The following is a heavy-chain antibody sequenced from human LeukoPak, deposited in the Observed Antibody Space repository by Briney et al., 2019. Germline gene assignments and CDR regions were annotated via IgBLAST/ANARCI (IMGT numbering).Heavy chain of an antibody. V-gene: IGHV3-30*04. J-gene: IGHJ4*02. CDR2: ISYDGSNK. D-gene: IGHD4-23*01. CDR3: AKGGGWLYYFDY. Sequence: PGRSLRLSCAASGFTFSSYAMHWVRQAPGKGLEWVAVISYDGSNKYYADSVKGRFTISRDNSKNTVYLQMNSLRADDTAVYYCAKGGGWLYYFDYWGQGTLVTVSS. CDR1: GFTFSSYA.